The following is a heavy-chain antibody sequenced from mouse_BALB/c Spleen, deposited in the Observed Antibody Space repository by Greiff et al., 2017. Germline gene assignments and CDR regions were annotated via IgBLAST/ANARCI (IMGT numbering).Heavy chain of an antibody. Sequence: EVQLQQSGPELVKPGASVKISCKASGYSFTGYFMNWVMQSHGKSLEWIGRINPYNGDTFYNQKFKGKATLTVDKSSSTAHMELRSLASEDSAVYYCARGYYYGSSYWYFDVWGAGTTVTVSS. D-gene: IGHD1-1*01. CDR2: INPYNGDT. J-gene: IGHJ1*01. CDR3: ARGYYYGSSYWYFDV. V-gene: IGHV1-20*02. CDR1: GYSFTGYF.